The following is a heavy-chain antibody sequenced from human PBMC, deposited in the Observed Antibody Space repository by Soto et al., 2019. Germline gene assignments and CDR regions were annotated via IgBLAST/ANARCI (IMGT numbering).Heavy chain of an antibody. V-gene: IGHV3-74*01. CDR3: ARDFECLGY. D-gene: IGHD3-16*01. CDR2: IHTDGTT. CDR1: GFTFTNYR. J-gene: IGHJ4*02. Sequence: EVQLVESGGGLVQPGGSLTLSCAASGFTFTNYRMHWVRQALGKGLVWVSSIHTDGTTNYADSVKGRFTISRDNAKNTLYLQINSLRAEDTAVYYCARDFECLGYWGRGTLVTVSS.